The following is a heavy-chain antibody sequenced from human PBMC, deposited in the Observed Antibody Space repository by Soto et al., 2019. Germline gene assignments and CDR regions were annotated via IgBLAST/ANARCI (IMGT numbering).Heavy chain of an antibody. V-gene: IGHV3-23*01. CDR3: ANFRAGTSDAFDI. CDR1: GFTFSSYA. Sequence: PGGSLRLSCAASGFTFSSYAMSWVRQAPGKGLEWVSAISGSGGSTYYADSVKGRFTISRDNSKNTLYLQMNSLRAEDTAVYYCANFRAGTSDAFDIWGQGTMVTVSS. D-gene: IGHD3-10*01. CDR2: ISGSGGST. J-gene: IGHJ3*02.